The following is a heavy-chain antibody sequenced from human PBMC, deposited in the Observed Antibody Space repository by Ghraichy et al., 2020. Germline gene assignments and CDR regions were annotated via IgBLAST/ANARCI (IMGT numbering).Heavy chain of an antibody. J-gene: IGHJ6*02. Sequence: GGSLRLSCAASGFTFSSFAMSWVRQAPGKGLEWVSGLSGSGGSTSYADSVKGRFAISRDNSKNTLNLQLTSLLAEDTAVYYCVKGDYFVTSRGFYNYGLDVWGHGTTVTVSS. CDR1: GFTFSSFA. CDR3: VKGDYFVTSRGFYNYGLDV. CDR2: LSGSGGST. V-gene: IGHV3-23*01. D-gene: IGHD3-9*01.